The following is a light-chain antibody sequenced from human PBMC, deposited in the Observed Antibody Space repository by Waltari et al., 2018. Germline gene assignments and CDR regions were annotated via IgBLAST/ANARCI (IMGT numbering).Light chain of an antibody. Sequence: QSVLTQPPSVSGAPGQRVTIPCTGRSSNIGAGHAVQRYQVFPGTAPKLLIYGNNNRPSGVPDRFSGPKSGTSASLAISGLQAEDEANYYCCSYAGSITFWVFGGGTKLTVL. CDR2: GNN. V-gene: IGLV1-40*01. J-gene: IGLJ3*02. CDR1: SSNIGAGHA. CDR3: CSYAGSITFWV.